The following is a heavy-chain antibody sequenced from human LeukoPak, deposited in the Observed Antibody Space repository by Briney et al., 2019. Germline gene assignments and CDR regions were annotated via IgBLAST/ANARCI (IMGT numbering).Heavy chain of an antibody. CDR3: ARLVDTAMADFDY. CDR1: GGSISSYY. Sequence: PSETLSLTCTVSGGSISSYYWSWIRQPPGKGLEWIGYSYYSGSTNYNPSLKSRVTISVDTSKYQFSLKLSSVTAADTAVYYCARLVDTAMADFDYWGQGTQVTVSS. V-gene: IGHV4-59*08. J-gene: IGHJ4*02. D-gene: IGHD5-18*01. CDR2: SYYSGST.